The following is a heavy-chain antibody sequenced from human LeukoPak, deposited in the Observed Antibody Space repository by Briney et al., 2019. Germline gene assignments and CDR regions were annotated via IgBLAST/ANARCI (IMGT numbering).Heavy chain of an antibody. J-gene: IGHJ4*02. CDR3: AKDWSDTANPRGPFDY. Sequence: GGSLRLSCAASGFTFSSYAMSWVRQAPGKGLKWVSAISGSGGSTYYADSVKGRFTISRDNSKNTLYLQMNSLRAEDTAVYYCAKDWSDTANPRGPFDYWGQGTLVTVSS. CDR2: ISGSGGST. V-gene: IGHV3-23*01. CDR1: GFTFSSYA. D-gene: IGHD5-18*01.